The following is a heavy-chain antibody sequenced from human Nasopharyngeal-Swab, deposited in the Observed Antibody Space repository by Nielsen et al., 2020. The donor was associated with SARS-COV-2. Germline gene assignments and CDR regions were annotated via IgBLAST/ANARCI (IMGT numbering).Heavy chain of an antibody. CDR3: TKGAWLDD. Sequence: ETLSLTCAASGFSFSTYDMSWVRQAPGKGLEWVSVIYGGDGRTVYADAVKGRFTISRDNSKNMWYLQMNSLRAEDTAVYYCTKGAWLDDWGQGTLVTVSS. V-gene: IGHV3-23*03. CDR2: IYGGDGRT. D-gene: IGHD3-16*01. J-gene: IGHJ4*02. CDR1: GFSFSTYD.